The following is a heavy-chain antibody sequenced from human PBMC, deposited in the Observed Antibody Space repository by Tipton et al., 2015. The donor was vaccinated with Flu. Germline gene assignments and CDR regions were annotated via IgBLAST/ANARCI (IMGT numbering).Heavy chain of an antibody. CDR2: MYTSGST. Sequence: TLSLTCTVSGGSISSYYWSWIRQPAGKGLEWIGRMYTSGSTNYNPSLKSRVTMSVDTSKNQFSLKLTSVSAADTAVYYCAKSGSYLEYLQHWGQGTLVTVSS. D-gene: IGHD1-26*01. CDR1: GGSISSYY. J-gene: IGHJ1*01. CDR3: AKSGSYLEYLQH. V-gene: IGHV4-4*07.